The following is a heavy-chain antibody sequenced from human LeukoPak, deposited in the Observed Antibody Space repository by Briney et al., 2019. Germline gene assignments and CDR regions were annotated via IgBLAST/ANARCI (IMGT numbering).Heavy chain of an antibody. CDR3: ARDHRPYDFWSGYYTAEPDYFDY. CDR2: INPNSGGT. J-gene: IGHJ4*02. CDR1: RYTFTGYH. V-gene: IGHV1-2*02. D-gene: IGHD3-3*01. Sequence: GASVKVSCKASRYTFTGYHIHWVRQAPGQGLEWMGWINPNSGGTNYAQRFQGRVTMTRDTSISTAYLELSRLRSDDTAVYYCARDHRPYDFWSGYYTAEPDYFDYWGQGTLVTVSS.